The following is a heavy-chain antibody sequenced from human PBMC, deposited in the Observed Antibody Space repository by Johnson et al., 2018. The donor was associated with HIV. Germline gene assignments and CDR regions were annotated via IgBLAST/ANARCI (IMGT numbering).Heavy chain of an antibody. J-gene: IGHJ1*01. Sequence: QMQLVESGGGVVQPGRSLRLSCAASGFTFSSYVIHWVRQAPGKGLEWVAVISYDGSNKYYADSVKGRFSISRDNSKNTLHLQMNSLRAEDTAVYYCARDTSIAAARAMWG. V-gene: IGHV3-30-3*01. D-gene: IGHD6-6*01. CDR1: GFTFSSYV. CDR2: ISYDGSNK. CDR3: ARDTSIAAARAM.